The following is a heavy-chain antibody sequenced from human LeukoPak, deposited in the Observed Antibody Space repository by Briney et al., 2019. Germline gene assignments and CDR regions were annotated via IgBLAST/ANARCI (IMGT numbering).Heavy chain of an antibody. CDR1: GFTFSDYY. CDR3: ARAWGRHIVVVPAALDAFDI. CDR2: ISSSGTTI. D-gene: IGHD2-2*01. J-gene: IGHJ3*02. Sequence: KSGGSLRLSCAASGFTFSDYYMSWIRQAPGKGLEWVSYISSSGTTIYYADSVKGRFTISRDNAKNSLYLQMNSLRAEDTAVYYCARAWGRHIVVVPAALDAFDIWGQGTMVTVSS. V-gene: IGHV3-11*04.